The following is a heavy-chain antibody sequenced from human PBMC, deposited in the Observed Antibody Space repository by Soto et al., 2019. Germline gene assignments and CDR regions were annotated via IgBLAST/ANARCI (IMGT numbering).Heavy chain of an antibody. V-gene: IGHV3-30*18. D-gene: IGHD6-19*01. CDR3: AKDPTAAVAGTVGYFQH. J-gene: IGHJ1*01. CDR2: ISYDGSNK. CDR1: GFTFSSYG. Sequence: GGSLRLSCAASGFTFSSYGMHWVRQAPGKGLEWVAVISYDGSNKYYADSVKGRFTISRDNSKNTLYLQMNSLRAEDTAVYYCAKDPTAAVAGTVGYFQHWGQGTLVTVS.